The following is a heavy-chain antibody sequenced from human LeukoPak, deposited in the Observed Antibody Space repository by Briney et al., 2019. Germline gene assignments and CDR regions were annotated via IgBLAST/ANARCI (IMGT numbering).Heavy chain of an antibody. CDR1: GFTFSTYA. CDR3: ARWTSVVVPAAPGRHITGTTSSYFDY. CDR2: INHSGST. J-gene: IGHJ4*02. D-gene: IGHD1-7*01. Sequence: PGGSLRLSCAASGFTFSTYAMTWLRQPPGKGLEWIGEINHSGSTNYNPSLKSRVTISVDTSKNQFSLKLSSVTAADTAVYYCARWTSVVVPAAPGRHITGTTSSYFDYWGQGTLVTVSS. V-gene: IGHV4-34*01.